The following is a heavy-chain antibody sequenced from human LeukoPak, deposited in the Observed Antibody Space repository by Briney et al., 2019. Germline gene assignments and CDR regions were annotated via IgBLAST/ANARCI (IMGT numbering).Heavy chain of an antibody. CDR2: FDPEDAKT. CDR3: ASRVRNFPRNCRPRSFDS. CDR1: GYTLTDFP. J-gene: IGHJ4*02. V-gene: IGHV1-24*01. D-gene: IGHD2/OR15-2a*01. Sequence: ASVKVSCKVSGYTLTDFPIHWVRQAPGKGLEWIGGFDPEDAKTIYAQKFQGRVTMTEDISTNTASMEVSSLRSEDTAVYYCASRVRNFPRNCRPRSFDSWGQGTLVTVSS.